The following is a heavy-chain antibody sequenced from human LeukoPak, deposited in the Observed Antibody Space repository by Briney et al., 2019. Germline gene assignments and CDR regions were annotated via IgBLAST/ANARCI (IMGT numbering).Heavy chain of an antibody. CDR1: GFTFSSYA. Sequence: GGSLRLSCAASGFTFSSYAMSWVRQAPGKGLEWVSAISGSGGSTYYADSVKGRFTISRDNAKNSLYLQMNSLRDEDTAVYYCARFPHYYDSSGYSFWGQGTLVTVSS. V-gene: IGHV3-23*01. J-gene: IGHJ4*02. D-gene: IGHD3-22*01. CDR3: ARFPHYYDSSGYSF. CDR2: ISGSGGST.